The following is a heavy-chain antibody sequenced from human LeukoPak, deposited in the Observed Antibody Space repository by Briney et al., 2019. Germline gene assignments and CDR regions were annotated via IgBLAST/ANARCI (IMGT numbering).Heavy chain of an antibody. V-gene: IGHV3-30*02. CDR1: RFTFSSYG. Sequence: QAGGSLRLSCAASRFTFSSYGMRWVRQTPGKGLEWGAFIRHDGSYQQYADSVKGRFTVSRDNSKDTVYLQMNSLRTEDTAVYYCAKNRDSSDYPRDFDYWGQGTLVTVSS. D-gene: IGHD6-19*01. J-gene: IGHJ4*02. CDR3: AKNRDSSDYPRDFDY. CDR2: IRHDGSYQ.